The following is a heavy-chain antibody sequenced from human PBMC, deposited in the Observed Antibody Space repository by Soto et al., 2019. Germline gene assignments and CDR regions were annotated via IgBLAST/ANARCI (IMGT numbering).Heavy chain of an antibody. Sequence: EVQLVESGGGLVQPGGSLRLSCAASGFTFSSYSMNWVRQAPGKGLEWVSYISSSSSTIYYADSVKGRFTISRDNAKNSLYLQMNSLRAEDTAVYYWAVLVTKYYYYYMDVWGKGTTVTVSS. CDR2: ISSSSSTI. J-gene: IGHJ6*03. CDR3: AVLVTKYYYYYMDV. CDR1: GFTFSSYS. V-gene: IGHV3-48*01. D-gene: IGHD2-8*02.